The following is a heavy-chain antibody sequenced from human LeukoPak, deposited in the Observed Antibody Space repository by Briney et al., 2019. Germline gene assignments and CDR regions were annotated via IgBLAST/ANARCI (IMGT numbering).Heavy chain of an antibody. V-gene: IGHV4-38-2*02. CDR1: GYSISTSYY. CDR3: ARLPGCSGGSCYSGIDY. CDR2: IYHSGNT. J-gene: IGHJ4*02. Sequence: SETLSLTCTVSGYSISTSYYWGWIRQPPGKGLEWIGSIYHSGNTNYNPSLKSQVTISVDTSKNQFSLKLSSVTAADTAVYYCARLPGCSGGSCYSGIDYWGQGTLVTVSS. D-gene: IGHD2-15*01.